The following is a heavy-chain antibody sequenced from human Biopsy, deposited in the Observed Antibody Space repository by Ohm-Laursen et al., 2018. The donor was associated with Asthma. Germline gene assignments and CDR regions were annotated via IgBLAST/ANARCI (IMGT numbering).Heavy chain of an antibody. J-gene: IGHJ4*02. Sequence: SLRLSCAASGFTFSHYNMNWVRQAPGEGLEWVSSITDTSRYIKYADSVRGRFTISRDNAKNSLYPQMNSLRAEDTAVYYCARDGPELPTELDYWGPGTLVTVSS. CDR3: ARDGPELPTELDY. CDR1: GFTFSHYN. CDR2: ITDTSRYI. V-gene: IGHV3-21*01. D-gene: IGHD1-14*01.